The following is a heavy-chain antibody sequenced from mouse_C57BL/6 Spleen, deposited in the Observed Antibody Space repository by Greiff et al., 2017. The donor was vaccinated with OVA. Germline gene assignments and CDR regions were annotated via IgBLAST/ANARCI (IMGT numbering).Heavy chain of an antibody. CDR1: GYTFTSYW. J-gene: IGHJ2*01. D-gene: IGHD2-1*01. Sequence: VQLQQPGAELVKPGASVKLSCKASGYTFTSYWMQWVKQRPGQGLEWIGEIDPSDSYTNYNQKFKGKATLTVDTSSSTAYMQLSSLTSEDSAVYYCASSVYYGNYFDYWGQGTTLTVSS. CDR3: ASSVYYGNYFDY. V-gene: IGHV1-50*01. CDR2: IDPSDSYT.